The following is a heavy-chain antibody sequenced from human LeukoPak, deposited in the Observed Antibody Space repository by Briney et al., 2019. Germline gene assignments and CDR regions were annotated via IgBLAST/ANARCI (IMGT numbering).Heavy chain of an antibody. Sequence: RGSLRLSCAASGFTFSSYSMNWVRQAPGKGLEWISYIWISRGNTKNAYSLKGGFTISGDTTKNSHYLQMNSLRVEDTAVYDCARDTKYALDNWGQGTLVTVSS. D-gene: IGHD2-2*01. CDR2: IWISRGNT. CDR1: GFTFSSYS. CDR3: ARDTKYALDN. J-gene: IGHJ4*02. V-gene: IGHV3-48*01.